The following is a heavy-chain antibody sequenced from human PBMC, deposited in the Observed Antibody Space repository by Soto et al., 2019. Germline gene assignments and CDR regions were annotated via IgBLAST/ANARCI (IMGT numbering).Heavy chain of an antibody. CDR2: IYYSGST. Sequence: SETLSLTCTVSGGSISSYYWSWIRQPPGKGLEWIGYIYYSGSTNYNPSLKSRVTISVDTSKNQFSLKLSSVTAADTAVYYCARLQGPDYDFWSGYYTSYNWFDPWGQGTLVTVSS. CDR3: ARLQGPDYDFWSGYYTSYNWFDP. J-gene: IGHJ5*02. D-gene: IGHD3-3*01. V-gene: IGHV4-59*01. CDR1: GGSISSYY.